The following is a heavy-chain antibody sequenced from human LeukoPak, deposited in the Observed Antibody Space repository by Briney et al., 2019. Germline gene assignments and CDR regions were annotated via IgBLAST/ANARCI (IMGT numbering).Heavy chain of an antibody. J-gene: IGHJ4*02. CDR2: IIPIFGTA. Sequence: GASVKVSCKASGGTFSSYAISWVRQAPGQGLEWMGGIIPIFGTANYAQKFQGRVTITADESTSTAYVELSSLRSEDTAVYYCARGVYENYYDSSGYYLDCWGQGTLVTVSS. D-gene: IGHD3-22*01. CDR3: ARGVYENYYDSSGYYLDC. V-gene: IGHV1-69*13. CDR1: GGTFSSYA.